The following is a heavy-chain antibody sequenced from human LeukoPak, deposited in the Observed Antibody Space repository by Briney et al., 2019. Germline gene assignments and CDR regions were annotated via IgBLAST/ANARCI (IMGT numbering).Heavy chain of an antibody. V-gene: IGHV3-48*01. J-gene: IGHJ3*02. Sequence: GGSLRLSCAASGFTFSNYAMSWVRQAPGKGLEWVSYISSSSSTIYYADSVKSRFTISRDNAKNSLYLQMNSLRAEDTAVYYCARGGPIVVVVAADAFDIWGQGTMVTVSS. CDR3: ARGGPIVVVVAADAFDI. CDR2: ISSSSSTI. D-gene: IGHD2-15*01. CDR1: GFTFSNYA.